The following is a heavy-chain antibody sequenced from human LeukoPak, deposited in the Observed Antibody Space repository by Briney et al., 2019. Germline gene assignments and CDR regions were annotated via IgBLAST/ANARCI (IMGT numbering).Heavy chain of an antibody. Sequence: GASVKVSCKASGYTFTSYDINWVRQATGQGLEWMGGIIPIFGTANYAQKFQGRGTITTDESTSTAYMELSSLRSEDTAVYYCARDPPRGTAPGYWGQGTLVTVSS. CDR2: IIPIFGTA. CDR1: GYTFTSYD. CDR3: ARDPPRGTAPGY. J-gene: IGHJ4*02. D-gene: IGHD5-18*01. V-gene: IGHV1-69*05.